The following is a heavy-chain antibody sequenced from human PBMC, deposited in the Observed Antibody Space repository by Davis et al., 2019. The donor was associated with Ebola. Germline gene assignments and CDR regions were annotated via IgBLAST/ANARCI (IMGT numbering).Heavy chain of an antibody. CDR3: AKDTSNIWFDI. Sequence: PGGSLTLSCAASGFVFRTYVMGWVRQAPGKGLEWVSAITSSGSSTYYADSVRGRFSISRDNPKNTLYLQMNGLRVEDTAIYYCAKDTSNIWFDIWGQGTMVTVSS. CDR2: ITSSGSST. J-gene: IGHJ3*02. CDR1: GFVFRTYV. V-gene: IGHV3-23*01. D-gene: IGHD1-26*01.